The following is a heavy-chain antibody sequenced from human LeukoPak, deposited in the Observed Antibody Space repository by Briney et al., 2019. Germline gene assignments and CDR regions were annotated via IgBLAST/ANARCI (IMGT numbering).Heavy chain of an antibody. Sequence: ASVKVSCKASGYTFTSYYMHWVRQAPGQGLEWMGIINPSGGSTSYAQEFQGRVTMTRDTSTSTVYMELSSLRSEDTAVYYRAREGVDTAMVLVGWGQGTLVTVSS. CDR3: AREGVDTAMVLVG. J-gene: IGHJ4*02. CDR2: INPSGGST. CDR1: GYTFTSYY. D-gene: IGHD5-18*01. V-gene: IGHV1-46*01.